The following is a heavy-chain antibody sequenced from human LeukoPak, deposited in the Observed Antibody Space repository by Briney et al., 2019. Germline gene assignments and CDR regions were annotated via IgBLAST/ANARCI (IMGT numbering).Heavy chain of an antibody. CDR3: AKYLSVMGPPYALEG. J-gene: IGHJ6*02. CDR1: EFTFRSYA. Sequence: GGSLRLSCAASEFTFRSYAMQWVRQAPGKGLEWVSGISGSGDSAFYADSVKGRFTISRDNSKNTLYLQMNSLRVEDTAVYYCAKYLSVMGPPYALEGWGQGTTVTVSS. CDR2: ISGSGDSA. V-gene: IGHV3-23*01. D-gene: IGHD2-8*01.